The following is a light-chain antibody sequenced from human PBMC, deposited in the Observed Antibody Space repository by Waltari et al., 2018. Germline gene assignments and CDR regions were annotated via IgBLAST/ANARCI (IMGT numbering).Light chain of an antibody. V-gene: IGLV2-23*01. J-gene: IGLJ3*02. CDR3: CSYVRDITWV. CDR1: SSDVGSYNL. Sequence: QSALTQPASVSGSPGQSITISCTGTSSDVGSYNLVSWYQHHPGKAPKLMIYEGTQRPSGGSDRLSGSKSGDTASLTISGLQAEDEADYYCCSYVRDITWVFGGGTKLTVL. CDR2: EGT.